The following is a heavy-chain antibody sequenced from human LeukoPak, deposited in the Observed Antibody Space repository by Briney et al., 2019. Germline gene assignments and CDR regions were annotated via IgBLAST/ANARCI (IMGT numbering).Heavy chain of an antibody. D-gene: IGHD5-12*01. V-gene: IGHV3-23*01. J-gene: IGHJ4*02. Sequence: HAGGSLRLSCAASGFTFSSYAMSWVRQAPGKGLEWVSAISGSGGSTYYTDSVKGRFTISGDNSKNTLYLQMNSLRAEDTAVYYCAKPVVATIRRTGYYFDYWGQGTLVTVSS. CDR2: ISGSGGST. CDR1: GFTFSSYA. CDR3: AKPVVATIRRTGYYFDY.